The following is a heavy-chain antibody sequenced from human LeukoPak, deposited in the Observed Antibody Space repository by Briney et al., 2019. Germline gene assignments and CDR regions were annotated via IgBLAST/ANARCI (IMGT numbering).Heavy chain of an antibody. J-gene: IGHJ5*02. D-gene: IGHD3-16*01. Sequence: GGSLRLSCAASGLAFSSYAMNGGRQAPGKGLEWVSVISYTGGSTYYADSVKGRFTISRDNSKNTLYLQMNSLRAEATAVYYCGKGTVAGTWGNNWFDPWGQGTLVTVSS. CDR1: GLAFSSYA. CDR3: GKGTVAGTWGNNWFDP. V-gene: IGHV3-23*01. CDR2: ISYTGGST.